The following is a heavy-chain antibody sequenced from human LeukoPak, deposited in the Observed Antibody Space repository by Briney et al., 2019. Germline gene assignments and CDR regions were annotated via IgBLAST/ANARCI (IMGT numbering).Heavy chain of an antibody. D-gene: IGHD3-16*01. CDR1: GFSVSDYS. CDR3: TRERRGSYYAFES. Sequence: PGGSLRLSCAASGFSVSDYSISWIRQSPGKGPEWISYVMSGRGSTNYADSVKGRFTISSDNAKTSVALQLDGLRADDTAVYFFTRERRGSYYAFESWGQGTLVTVSS. J-gene: IGHJ4*02. CDR2: VMSGRGST. V-gene: IGHV3-11*05.